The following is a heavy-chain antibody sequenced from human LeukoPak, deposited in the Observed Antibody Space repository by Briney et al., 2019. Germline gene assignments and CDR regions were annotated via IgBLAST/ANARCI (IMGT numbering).Heavy chain of an antibody. D-gene: IGHD6-13*01. CDR2: IRSDGSTK. J-gene: IGHJ4*02. Sequence: GGSLRLSCAASGFTFSSCGMHWVRQTPGKGLEWVAFIRSDGSTKYYADSVKGRFTISRDNSRNTLYLQMNSLRAEDTAVYYCARGIRSSSWYLGDYWGQGTLVTVSS. CDR1: GFTFSSCG. CDR3: ARGIRSSSWYLGDY. V-gene: IGHV3-30*02.